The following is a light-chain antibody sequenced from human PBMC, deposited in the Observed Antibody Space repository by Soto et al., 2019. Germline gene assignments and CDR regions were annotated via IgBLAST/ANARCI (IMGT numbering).Light chain of an antibody. CDR1: QGISSY. Sequence: AIRMTQSPSSFSASTGDRVTITCRASQGISSYLAWYQQKPGKAPKLLIYAASTLQSGVPSRFSGSGSGTDFTLTISCLQSEDFATYYCQQYYSYPRTFGGGTKVVIK. J-gene: IGKJ4*01. V-gene: IGKV1-8*01. CDR3: QQYYSYPRT. CDR2: AAS.